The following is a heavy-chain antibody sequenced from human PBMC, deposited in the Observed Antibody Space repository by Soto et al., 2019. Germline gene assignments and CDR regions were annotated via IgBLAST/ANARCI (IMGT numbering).Heavy chain of an antibody. J-gene: IGHJ6*02. CDR1: GFTFSSYA. CDR2: ISYDGSNK. V-gene: IGHV3-30-3*01. Sequence: HPGGSLRLSCAASGFTFSSYAMHWVRQAPGKGLEWVAVISYDGSNKYYADSVKGRFTISRDNSKNTLYLQMNSLRAEDTAVYYCARATVTGYYYYYGMDVWGQGTTVTVSS. CDR3: ARATVTGYYYYYGMDV. D-gene: IGHD4-17*01.